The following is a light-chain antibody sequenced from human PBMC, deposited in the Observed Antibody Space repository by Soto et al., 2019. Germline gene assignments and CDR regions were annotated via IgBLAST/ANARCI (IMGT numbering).Light chain of an antibody. Sequence: DIQMTQSPSSLSASVGDRVTITCRASQSISSYLNWYQQKPGKAPNLLIYAASSLETGVPSRFSGSGSGTEFTLSISSLQPDDSASYYCQQYNSYSKTFGQGTKVDIK. CDR1: QSISSY. V-gene: IGKV1-5*01. J-gene: IGKJ1*01. CDR3: QQYNSYSKT. CDR2: AAS.